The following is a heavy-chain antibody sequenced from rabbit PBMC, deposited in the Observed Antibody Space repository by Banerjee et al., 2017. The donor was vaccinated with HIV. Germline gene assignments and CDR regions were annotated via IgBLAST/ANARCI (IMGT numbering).Heavy chain of an antibody. Sequence: QSLEESGGDLVKPGASLTLTCTASGIDFSSYYYMCWVRQAPGKGLELIACIYTSSGSTWYASWVNGRFTISRSTSLNTVDLKMTSLTAADTATYFCAREDAGYAGYGEATDAFDPWGPGTLVTVS. CDR1: GIDFSSYYY. CDR3: AREDAGYAGYGEATDAFDP. D-gene: IGHD7-1*01. J-gene: IGHJ2*01. CDR2: IYTSSGST. V-gene: IGHV1S43*01.